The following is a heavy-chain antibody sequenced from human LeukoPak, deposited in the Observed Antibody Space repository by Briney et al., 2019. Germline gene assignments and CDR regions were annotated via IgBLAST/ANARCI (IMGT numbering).Heavy chain of an antibody. J-gene: IGHJ3*02. V-gene: IGHV3-23*01. CDR2: ILHNGDST. Sequence: GGSLRLSCAASGFTCSTHVMSWVRQAPGKGLEWLSLILHNGDSTYYADSVKGRFTISRDNSKNTLYLQMNSLRAEDTAVYYCARLSSFAFDIWGQGTMATVSS. CDR3: ARLSSFAFDI. D-gene: IGHD3-16*02. CDR1: GFTCSTHV.